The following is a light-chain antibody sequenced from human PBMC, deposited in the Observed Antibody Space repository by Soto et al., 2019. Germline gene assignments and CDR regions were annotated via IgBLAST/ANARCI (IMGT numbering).Light chain of an antibody. V-gene: IGKV1-5*03. CDR2: KAS. Sequence: DIQMTQSPSTLSASVGDRVTITCRASQSISSWLAWYQQKPGKAPKLLIYKASSLESGVPSRLNGSGSGTEFTLTISSLQPDDFATYYCQQYNSFTWTFGQGTKVDIK. CDR1: QSISSW. CDR3: QQYNSFTWT. J-gene: IGKJ1*01.